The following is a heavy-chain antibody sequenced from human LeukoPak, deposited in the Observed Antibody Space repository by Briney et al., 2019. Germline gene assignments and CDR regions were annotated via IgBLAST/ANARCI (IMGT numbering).Heavy chain of an antibody. V-gene: IGHV3-23*01. CDR3: ARTPLVRYFDS. CDR2: VSGSAGTT. D-gene: IGHD2-2*01. Sequence: GGSLRLSCTASGFTFSSYAMSWVRQARGKGLEWVSAVSGSAGTTYYADSVKGRFTISRDNSKNTLYLQMNSLRAEDTALYYCARTPLVRYFDSWGQGTLVTVSS. J-gene: IGHJ4*02. CDR1: GFTFSSYA.